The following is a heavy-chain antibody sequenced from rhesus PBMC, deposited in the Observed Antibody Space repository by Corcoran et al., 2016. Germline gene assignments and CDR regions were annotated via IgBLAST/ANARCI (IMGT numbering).Heavy chain of an antibody. CDR1: GFSFSSGYV. CDR3: ARGNPPDY. Sequence: QVQLQESGPGLVKPSETLSLPCAVSGFSFSSGYVWTWICQPPGKGLAWMGCIDGSNGNTYYNSSLKSRVTISKDTSKNQFSLKLTSVTDAGTAVYYCARGNPPDYWGQGLLVTVSS. V-gene: IGHV4-127*01. CDR2: IDGSNGNT. J-gene: IGHJ4*01.